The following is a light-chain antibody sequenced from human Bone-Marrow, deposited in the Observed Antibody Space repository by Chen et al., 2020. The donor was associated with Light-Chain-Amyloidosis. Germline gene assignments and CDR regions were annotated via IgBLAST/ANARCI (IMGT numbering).Light chain of an antibody. Sequence: QSVLTQPPSVSGAPVQRVTTSCQGSSSNIGAGYDVHGYQQLPGTAPKLLSYGNSNRPSGVPDRFSGSKSGTSASLAITGLQAEDEADYYCQSYDSSLGSGVFGGGTKLTVL. CDR1: SSNIGAGYD. CDR2: GNS. J-gene: IGLJ2*01. CDR3: QSYDSSLGSGV. V-gene: IGLV1-40*01.